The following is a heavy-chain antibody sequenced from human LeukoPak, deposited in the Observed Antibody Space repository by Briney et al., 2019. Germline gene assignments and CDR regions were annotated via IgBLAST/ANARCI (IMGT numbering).Heavy chain of an antibody. V-gene: IGHV3-20*04. D-gene: IGHD3-22*01. Sequence: GGSLRLSCAASGFTFDDYGMSWVRQAPGKGLEWVSGINWNGGSTGYADSVKGRFTISRDNAKNSLYLQMNSLRAEDTALYYCARAADYYDSRPYYMDVWGKGTTVTVSS. CDR3: ARAADYYDSRPYYMDV. J-gene: IGHJ6*03. CDR2: INWNGGST. CDR1: GFTFDDYG.